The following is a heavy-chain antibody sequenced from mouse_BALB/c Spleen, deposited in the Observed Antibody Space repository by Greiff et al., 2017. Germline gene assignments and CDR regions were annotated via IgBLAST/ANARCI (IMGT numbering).Heavy chain of an antibody. D-gene: IGHD1-2*01. J-gene: IGHJ4*01. CDR2: INSNGGST. V-gene: IGHV5-6-2*01. CDR1: GFTFSSYY. CDR3: ARQGAKLLRPAMDY. Sequence: EVKLMESGGGLVKLGGSLKLSCAASGFTFSSYYMSWVRQTPEKRLELVAAINSNGGSTYYPDTVKGRFTISRDNAKNTLYLQMSSLKSEDTALYYCARQGAKLLRPAMDYWGQGTSVTVSS.